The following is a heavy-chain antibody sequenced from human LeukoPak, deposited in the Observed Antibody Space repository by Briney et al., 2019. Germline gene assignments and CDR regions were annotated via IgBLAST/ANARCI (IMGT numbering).Heavy chain of an antibody. CDR1: GGSISSSSYY. V-gene: IGHV4-39*01. D-gene: IGHD2-21*02. J-gene: IGHJ4*02. CDR2: IYYSGST. Sequence: PSETLSLTCTVSGGSISSSSYYWGWIRQPPGKGLEWIGSIYYSGSTYYNPSLKSRVTISVDTSKNQFSLKLSSVTAADTAVYYCARSPQPPLNCGGDCYSLGFYVGGYYFDYWGQGTLVTVSS. CDR3: ARSPQPPLNCGGDCYSLGFYVGGYYFDY.